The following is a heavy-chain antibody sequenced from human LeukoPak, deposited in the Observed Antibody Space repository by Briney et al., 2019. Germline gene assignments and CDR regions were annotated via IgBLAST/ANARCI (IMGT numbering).Heavy chain of an antibody. Sequence: SETLSLTCTVSGGSISSGGYYWSWIRQHPGKGLEWIGYIYYSGCTYYNPSLKSRVTISVDTSKNQFSLKLSSVTAADTAVYYCARVGGYSYGHDYWGQGTLVTVSS. CDR2: IYYSGCT. J-gene: IGHJ4*02. CDR1: GGSISSGGYY. D-gene: IGHD5-18*01. V-gene: IGHV4-31*03. CDR3: ARVGGYSYGHDY.